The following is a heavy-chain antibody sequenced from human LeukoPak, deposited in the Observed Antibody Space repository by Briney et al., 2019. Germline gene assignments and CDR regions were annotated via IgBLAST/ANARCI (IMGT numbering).Heavy chain of an antibody. CDR2: IYYIGST. CDR1: GGSISGYY. Sequence: SETLSLTCTVSGGSISGYYWSWIRQPPGKGLEWIGYIYYIGSTNYNPSLKSRVTISVDTSKNQFSLKLTSVTAADTAVYYCARHYDTSGYWYYFGYWGQGTLVTVSS. J-gene: IGHJ4*02. CDR3: ARHYDTSGYWYYFGY. D-gene: IGHD3-22*01. V-gene: IGHV4-59*08.